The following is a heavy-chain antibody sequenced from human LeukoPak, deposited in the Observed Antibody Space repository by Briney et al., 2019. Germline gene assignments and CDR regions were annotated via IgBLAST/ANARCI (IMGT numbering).Heavy chain of an antibody. D-gene: IGHD3-22*01. J-gene: IGHJ4*02. CDR2: ISGSGGST. V-gene: IGHV3-23*01. Sequence: GGSLRLSCAASGFTFSSYAMSWVRQAPGKGLEWVSAISGSGGSTYYADSVKGRFTISRDNSKNTLYLQMNSLRAEDTAVYYCAREPRTYYYDSSGYYSHWGQGTLVTVSS. CDR1: GFTFSSYA. CDR3: AREPRTYYYDSSGYYSH.